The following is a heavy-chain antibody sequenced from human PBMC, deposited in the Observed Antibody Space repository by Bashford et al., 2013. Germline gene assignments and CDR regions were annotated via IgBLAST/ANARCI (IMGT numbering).Heavy chain of an antibody. J-gene: IGHJ6*02. CDR3: AREGYYSGSGTYAPPRYYGMDV. CDR2: VSDYNGYT. CDR1: GYSFSTHG. V-gene: IGHV1-18*01. Sequence: VASVKVSCKASGYSFSTHGISWVRQAPGQGLEWMGWVSDYNGYTKYAQKFQGRVSMTTDTTTRTAYMELRSLRPDDTAVYYCAREGYYSGSGTYAPPRYYGMDVWGPGTTVTVSS. D-gene: IGHD3-10*01.